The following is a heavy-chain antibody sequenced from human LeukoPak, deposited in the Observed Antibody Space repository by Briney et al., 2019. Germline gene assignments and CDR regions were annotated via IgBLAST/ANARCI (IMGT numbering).Heavy chain of an antibody. CDR1: GGSIRSSYYY. V-gene: IGHV4-39*01. CDR2: IHYTGST. D-gene: IGHD3-9*01. J-gene: IGHJ4*02. CDR3: ASSRYYDIF. Sequence: PSETLSLTCTVSGGSIRSSYYYWGWIRQPPGKGLEWIGSIHYTGSTYYNPSLKSRVTISVDTSKNPFSLKLSSVTAADTAVYYCASSRYYDIFWGQGTLVTVSS.